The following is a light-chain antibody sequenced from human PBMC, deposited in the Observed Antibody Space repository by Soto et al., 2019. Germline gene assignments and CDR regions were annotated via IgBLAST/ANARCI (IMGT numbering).Light chain of an antibody. Sequence: DIQMTQSPSSLSASVGDRVTITCQASQDISNYLNWYQQKPGKAPKLLIYDASNLEKGVPSRFRGSGSGTDFTFTISSLQPEDIATYYCQQYDNLLTFGPGTKVDIK. CDR1: QDISNY. CDR3: QQYDNLLT. J-gene: IGKJ3*01. CDR2: DAS. V-gene: IGKV1-33*01.